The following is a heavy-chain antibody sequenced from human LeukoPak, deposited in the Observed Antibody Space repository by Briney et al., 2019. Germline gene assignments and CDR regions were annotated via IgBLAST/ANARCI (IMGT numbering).Heavy chain of an antibody. D-gene: IGHD3-22*01. CDR3: AKGPGYYYDSSGYYGD. J-gene: IGHJ4*02. Sequence: GGSLRLSCAASGFTFDDYAMHWVRRAPGKGLEWVSGISWNSGSIGYADSVKGRLTISRDNAKNSLYLQMNSLRAEDTALYYCAKGPGYYYDSSGYYGDWGQGTLVTVSS. V-gene: IGHV3-9*01. CDR1: GFTFDDYA. CDR2: ISWNSGSI.